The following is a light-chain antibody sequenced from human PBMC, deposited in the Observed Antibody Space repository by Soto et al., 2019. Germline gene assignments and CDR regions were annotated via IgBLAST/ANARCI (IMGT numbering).Light chain of an antibody. Sequence: EIVMTQSPATLSVSPGERATLTCRASQSVSSSLAWYQQKPGQAPRLLIYGASTRATGIPARFSGSRSGTDFTLTISSLRSEDSAVYLCQQYNNWPITFGQGTRLEIK. V-gene: IGKV3-15*01. CDR3: QQYNNWPIT. J-gene: IGKJ5*01. CDR1: QSVSSS. CDR2: GAS.